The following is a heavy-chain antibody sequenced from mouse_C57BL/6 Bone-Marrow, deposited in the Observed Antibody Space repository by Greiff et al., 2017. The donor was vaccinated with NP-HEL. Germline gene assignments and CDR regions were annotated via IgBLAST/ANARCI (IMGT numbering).Heavy chain of an antibody. Sequence: EVQLQESGPELVKPGASVKISCKASGYSFTDYNMNWVKQSNGKSLEWIGVINPNYGTTSYNQKFKGKATLTVDQSSSTAYMQLNSLTSEDSAVYYCARHDGYQFSWYFDVWGTGTTVTVSS. V-gene: IGHV1-39*01. CDR2: INPNYGTT. CDR3: ARHDGYQFSWYFDV. CDR1: GYSFTDYN. J-gene: IGHJ1*03. D-gene: IGHD2-3*01.